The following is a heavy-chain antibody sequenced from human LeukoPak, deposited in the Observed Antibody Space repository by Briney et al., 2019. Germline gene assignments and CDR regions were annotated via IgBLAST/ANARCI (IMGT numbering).Heavy chain of an antibody. CDR3: ARDGTSTDDY. J-gene: IGHJ4*02. CDR2: ISGNNDNP. Sequence: ASVKVSCKASGYTFSNFGINWVRQAPGQGLEWIAWISGNNDNPNYGQKFQGRFTVTTDSSTSTAYTELRNLRSDDTAVYYCARDGTSTDDYWGQGTLVTVSS. V-gene: IGHV1-18*01. D-gene: IGHD2-2*01. CDR1: GYTFSNFG.